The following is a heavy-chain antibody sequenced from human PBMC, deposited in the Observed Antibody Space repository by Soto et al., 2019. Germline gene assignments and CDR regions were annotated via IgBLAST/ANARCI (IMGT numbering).Heavy chain of an antibody. D-gene: IGHD1-1*01. CDR3: AKDRYTY. CDR1: GFTFSSYG. Sequence: QVQLVESGAGVVQPGRSLRLSCAASGFTFSSYGMHWVRQAPGKGLEWVAVISYDGSNKYYADSVKGRFTISRDNSKNTLYLQMNSLRAEDTAVYYCAKDRYTYWGQGTLVTVSS. J-gene: IGHJ4*02. V-gene: IGHV3-30*18. CDR2: ISYDGSNK.